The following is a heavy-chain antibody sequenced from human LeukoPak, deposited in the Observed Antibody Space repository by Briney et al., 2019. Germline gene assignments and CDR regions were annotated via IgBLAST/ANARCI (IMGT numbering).Heavy chain of an antibody. Sequence: ASETLSLTCTVSGGSISSSSYYWGWIRQPPGKGLEWIGSIYYSGSTYYNPSLKSRVTISVDTSKNQFSLKLSSVTAADTAVYYCARVGTFAYGSGSYYTRRYYFDYWGQGTLVTVSS. CDR2: IYYSGST. CDR1: GGSISSSSYY. J-gene: IGHJ4*02. V-gene: IGHV4-39*01. D-gene: IGHD3-10*01. CDR3: ARVGTFAYGSGSYYTRRYYFDY.